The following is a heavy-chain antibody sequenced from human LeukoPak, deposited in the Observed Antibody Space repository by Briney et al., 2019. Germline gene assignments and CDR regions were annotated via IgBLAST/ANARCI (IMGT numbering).Heavy chain of an antibody. CDR1: GGSFSGYI. D-gene: IGHD2-8*01. V-gene: IGHV4-34*01. CDR3: ARLAKCTSTCRGKYWFFDL. J-gene: IGHJ2*01. Sequence: SETLSLPCAVYGGSFSGYIWGWLRQAPGKGREWIGEISHSGKSTHSPSLKSRVTTSVDTTKYQFSLQLTSVTAADTAVYYCARLAKCTSTCRGKYWFFDLWGRGALVSVSS. CDR2: ISHSGKS.